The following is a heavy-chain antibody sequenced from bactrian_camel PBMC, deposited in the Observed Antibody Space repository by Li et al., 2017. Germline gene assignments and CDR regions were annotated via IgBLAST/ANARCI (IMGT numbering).Heavy chain of an antibody. V-gene: IGHV3S1*01. CDR1: TYSNYC. D-gene: IGHD1*01. CDR3: AADPTSRRYCHEPPNVVSEYDY. CDR2: MWTDDGGAP. Sequence: QVQLVESGGGSVQPGGSLRLTCTAATYSNYCMGWFRQAPGKEREAVAVMWTDDGGAPRYADSVKGRFTISLSNAKSTLFLQMNGLRPEDTAMYYCAADPTSRRYCHEPPNVVSEYDYWGQGTQVTVS. J-gene: IGHJ4*01.